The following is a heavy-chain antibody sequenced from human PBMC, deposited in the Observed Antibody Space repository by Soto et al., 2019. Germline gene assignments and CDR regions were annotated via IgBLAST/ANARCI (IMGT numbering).Heavy chain of an antibody. D-gene: IGHD2-2*01. Sequence: QVHLQESGPGLVRPSGTLSLTCAVSGGSISGSNWWSWVHQPPGKGLEWIGEVSQSGNTNYSPSLESRVTISIDKSKNQFSLQLTSVTAADTAVYYCAGRTTWSGEPFWGQGTLVTVSS. CDR3: AGRTTWSGEPF. CDR1: GGSISGSNW. J-gene: IGHJ4*02. CDR2: VSQSGNT. V-gene: IGHV4-4*02.